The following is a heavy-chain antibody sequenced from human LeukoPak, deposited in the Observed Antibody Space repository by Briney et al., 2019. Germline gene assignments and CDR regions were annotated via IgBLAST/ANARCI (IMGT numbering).Heavy chain of an antibody. D-gene: IGHD1-26*01. Sequence: GGSLRLSCAASGFTFSSYWMHWVRQAPGEGVMWVSHVNSDGSSTNYADSVWGRFTIYRDNAKNTLYLQMNSLRAEDTAVYYCARGGSYSSFDYWGQGTLVTVSS. CDR1: GFTFSSYW. V-gene: IGHV3-74*01. CDR2: VNSDGSST. CDR3: ARGGSYSSFDY. J-gene: IGHJ4*02.